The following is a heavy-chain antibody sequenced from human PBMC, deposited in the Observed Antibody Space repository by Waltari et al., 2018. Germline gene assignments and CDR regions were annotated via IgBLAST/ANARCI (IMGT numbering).Heavy chain of an antibody. CDR1: GFNFGGFA. CDR2: IRRKAYGGKR. J-gene: IGHJ5*02. CDR3: SREQNFEIIDWFDP. Sequence: QLVEFGGGSIQAGGSLTLSCTTPGFNFGGFALSWFRQDPGKGVEWGGVIRRKAYGGKRGYAATVKRRFTISEDDSKGIAYMQMNNLKVADTAVYYCSREQNFEIIDWFDPWGPGTLVTVSS. V-gene: IGHV3-49*03. D-gene: IGHD3-9*01.